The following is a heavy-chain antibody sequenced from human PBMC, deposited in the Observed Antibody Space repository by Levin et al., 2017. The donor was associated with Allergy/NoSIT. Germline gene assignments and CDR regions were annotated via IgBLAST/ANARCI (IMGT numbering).Heavy chain of an antibody. CDR1: GGSISSGDYY. CDR3: ASLAGRFLEWLETD. D-gene: IGHD3-3*01. Sequence: SETLSLTCTVSGGSISSGDYYWSWIRQPPGKGLEWIGYIYYSGSTYYNPSLKSRVTISVDTSKNQFSLKLSSVTAADTAVYYCASLAGRFLEWLETDWGQGTLVTVSS. CDR2: IYYSGST. J-gene: IGHJ4*02. V-gene: IGHV4-30-4*01.